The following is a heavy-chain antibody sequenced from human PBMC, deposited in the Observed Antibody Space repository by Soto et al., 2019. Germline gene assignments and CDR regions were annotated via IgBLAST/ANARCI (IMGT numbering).Heavy chain of an antibody. CDR1: GFTFSDYY. J-gene: IGHJ4*02. V-gene: IGHV3-11*01. Sequence: QVQLVESGGGLVKPGGSLGLSCAASGFTFSDYYMSWIRQAPGKGLEWVSYISSGSIIYHADSVKGRFTISRDNAKNSLYLQMNSLRAEDTAVYYCARDWNSWRPWLVLPLVPTFGYWGQGTLVTVSS. CDR2: ISSGSII. D-gene: IGHD6-19*01. CDR3: ARDWNSWRPWLVLPLVPTFGY.